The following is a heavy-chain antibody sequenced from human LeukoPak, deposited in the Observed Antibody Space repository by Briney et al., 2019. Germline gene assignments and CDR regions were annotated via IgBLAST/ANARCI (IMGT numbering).Heavy chain of an antibody. CDR1: GFTFSYYS. CDR2: IMSSGTYI. J-gene: IGHJ4*02. V-gene: IGHV3-21*01. Sequence: PGGSLRLSCAASGFTFSYYSVTWVRQAPGKGLEWVSAIMSSGTYIYYADSVKGRFTISRDNAKNSLYLQMNSLRVEDTAVYYCARLREVVIIPAAVDYWGQGTLVTVSS. D-gene: IGHD2-2*01. CDR3: ARLREVVIIPAAVDY.